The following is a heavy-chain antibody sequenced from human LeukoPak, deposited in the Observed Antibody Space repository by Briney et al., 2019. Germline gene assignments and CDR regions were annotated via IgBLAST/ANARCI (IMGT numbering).Heavy chain of an antibody. CDR2: ISGSGAST. D-gene: IGHD5-24*01. CDR1: GFTFSSYA. CDR3: AKQTEYNSNSPYHY. Sequence: GGSLRLSCAASGFTFSSYAMTWVRQAPGKGLEWVSGISGSGASTYYADSVEGRFTISRDNSKSTMYLEVNSLRAEDTAVYYCAKQTEYNSNSPYHYWGQATLVTVSS. V-gene: IGHV3-23*01. J-gene: IGHJ1*01.